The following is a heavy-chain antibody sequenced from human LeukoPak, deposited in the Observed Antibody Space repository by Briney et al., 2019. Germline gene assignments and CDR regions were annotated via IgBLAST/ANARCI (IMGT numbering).Heavy chain of an antibody. CDR3: ASAVPAAKGDYYYYGMDV. V-gene: IGHV1-18*01. Sequence: GASVKVSFKATGYTFTRYGFSWVRQAAGQGREGVGWISAYNGNTNIAQKLQGRVTMTTDTSTSTAYMELRSLRSDDTAVYYCASAVPAAKGDYYYYGMDVWGQGTTVTVSS. CDR2: ISAYNGNT. D-gene: IGHD2-2*01. J-gene: IGHJ6*02. CDR1: GYTFTRYG.